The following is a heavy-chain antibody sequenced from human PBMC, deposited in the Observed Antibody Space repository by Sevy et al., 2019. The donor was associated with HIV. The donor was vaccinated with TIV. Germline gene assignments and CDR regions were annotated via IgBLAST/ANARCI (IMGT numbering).Heavy chain of an antibody. V-gene: IGHV3-30-3*01. Sequence: GGSLRLSCAASGFTFSIYPMHWVRQAPGKGLEWVALISYDGSNKYFADSVRGRFTISGDNSKNTLYVQMNSLRAEDTAVYYGAKAVRGPTEDWYFDLWGRSTLVTVSS. J-gene: IGHJ2*01. CDR2: ISYDGSNK. D-gene: IGHD4-17*01. CDR1: GFTFSIYP. CDR3: AKAVRGPTEDWYFDL.